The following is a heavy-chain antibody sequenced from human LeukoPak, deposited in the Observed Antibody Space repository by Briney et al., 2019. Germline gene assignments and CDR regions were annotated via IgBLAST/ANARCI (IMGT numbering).Heavy chain of an antibody. CDR2: VNHDDSAT. CDR3: ARSNPGYSYGNS. Sequence: GGSLRLSCVVSGFTFSSYAMSWVRQAPGKGLVWVSRVNHDDSATAYADSVKGRFTISRDNAKNTLYLQMNSLRAEDTAVYYCARSNPGYSYGNSWGQGTLVIVSS. D-gene: IGHD5-18*01. V-gene: IGHV3-74*01. CDR1: GFTFSSYA. J-gene: IGHJ4*02.